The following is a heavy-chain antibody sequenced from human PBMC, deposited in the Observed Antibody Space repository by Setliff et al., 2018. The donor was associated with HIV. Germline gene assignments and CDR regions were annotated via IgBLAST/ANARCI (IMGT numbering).Heavy chain of an antibody. V-gene: IGHV3-21*01. CDR3: ARDFRFNFWSGYHFDY. CDR2: ISSSSSYI. CDR1: GFTFSSYS. Sequence: PGGSLRLSCTASGFTFSSYSMNWVRQAPGKGLEWVSSISSSSSYIYYADSVKGRFTISRDNAKNSLYLQMNSLRAEDTAVYYCARDFRFNFWSGYHFDYWGQGTLVTVSS. J-gene: IGHJ4*02. D-gene: IGHD3-3*01.